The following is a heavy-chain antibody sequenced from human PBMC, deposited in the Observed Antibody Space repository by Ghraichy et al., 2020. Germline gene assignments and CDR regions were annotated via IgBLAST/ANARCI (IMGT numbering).Heavy chain of an antibody. CDR2: INHSGSI. Sequence: SETLSLTCAVYGGSFSGYYWSWIRQPPGKGLEWIGEINHSGSIDYNPSLKSRVAISVDTPENQFSLKLTSVTAADTAVYYCARSPKPEYNNSIYYYYGMDVWGQGTTVTVSS. CDR3: ARSPKPEYNNSIYYYYGMDV. CDR1: GGSFSGYY. J-gene: IGHJ6*02. D-gene: IGHD4-11*01. V-gene: IGHV4-34*01.